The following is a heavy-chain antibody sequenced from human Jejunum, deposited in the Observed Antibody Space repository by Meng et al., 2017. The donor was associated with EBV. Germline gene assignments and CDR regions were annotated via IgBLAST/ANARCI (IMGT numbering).Heavy chain of an antibody. CDR1: GDSVSGYNY. V-gene: IGHV4-61*01. D-gene: IGHD4/OR15-4a*01. CDR2: MYYTGKA. CDR3: ARGRGYDYGDS. Sequence: QVQLQESGPGLLNPSETRSLTCSVSGDSVSGYNYWTWIRQPPGKGLEWIGNMYYTGKAIYKPSLQSRVTISVDTSKNQFSLRVTSVTAADTAIYYCARGRGYDYGDSWGQGTLVTVSS. J-gene: IGHJ5*02.